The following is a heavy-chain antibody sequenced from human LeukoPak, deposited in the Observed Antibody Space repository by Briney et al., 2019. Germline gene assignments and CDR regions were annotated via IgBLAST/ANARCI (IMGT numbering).Heavy chain of an antibody. D-gene: IGHD3-9*01. CDR3: ARHAGIRYFDWFFDY. V-gene: IGHV4-39*01. CDR1: GGSISSSSYY. J-gene: IGHJ4*02. Sequence: SETLSLTCTVSGGSISSSSYYWGWIRQPPGKGLEWIGSIYYSGSTYYNPSLKRRVTISVDTSKNQFSLKLSSVTAADTAVYYCARHAGIRYFDWFFDYWGQGTLVTVSS. CDR2: IYYSGST.